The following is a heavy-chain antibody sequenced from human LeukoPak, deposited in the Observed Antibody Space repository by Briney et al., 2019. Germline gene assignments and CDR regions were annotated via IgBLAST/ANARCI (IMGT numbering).Heavy chain of an antibody. CDR2: INSDGSTT. Sequence: GGSLTLTCAVSGHSFCSNWAPWICHAPGPGLVWVSRINSDGSTTNYADSVKGRFTISRDNANNTPYLQMNSIPAEDTSVVYCARVRDISGHWGFRDYWGQGTLVTVSS. CDR1: GHSFCSNW. CDR3: ARVRDISGHWGFRDY. V-gene: IGHV3-74*01. J-gene: IGHJ4*02. D-gene: IGHD6-25*01.